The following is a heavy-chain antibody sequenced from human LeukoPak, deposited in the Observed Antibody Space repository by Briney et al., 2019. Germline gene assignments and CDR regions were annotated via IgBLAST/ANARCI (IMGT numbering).Heavy chain of an antibody. J-gene: IGHJ3*02. CDR2: IKQDGSEK. V-gene: IGHV3-7*01. CDR1: GFTFSSYS. D-gene: IGHD1-14*01. Sequence: GGSLRLSCAASGFTFSSYSMSWVRQAPGKGLEWVANIKQDGSEKYYVDSVKGRFTISRDNAKNSLYLQMNSLRAEDTAVYYCARAANPWEAFDIWGQGTMVTVSS. CDR3: ARAANPWEAFDI.